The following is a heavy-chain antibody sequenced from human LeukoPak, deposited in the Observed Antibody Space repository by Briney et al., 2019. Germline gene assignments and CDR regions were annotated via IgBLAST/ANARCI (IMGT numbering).Heavy chain of an antibody. CDR3: ARQTPYSGNHYFDY. D-gene: IGHD1-14*01. J-gene: IGHJ4*02. CDR2: IDPTGLT. Sequence: SETLSLTCTVSGGSISGHYWSWIRQSPGKGLEWIGYIDPTGLTSYNPSLNSRVTISEDTSKNQYSLKVRSVTTADTAVYFCARQTPYSGNHYFDYWGQGTLVTVSS. CDR1: GGSISGHY. V-gene: IGHV4-4*09.